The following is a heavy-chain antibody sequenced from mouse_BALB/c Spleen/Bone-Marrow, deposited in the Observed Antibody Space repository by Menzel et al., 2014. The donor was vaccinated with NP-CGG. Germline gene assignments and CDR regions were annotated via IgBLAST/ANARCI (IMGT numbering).Heavy chain of an antibody. CDR2: IWAGGTT. Sequence: VQLQQSGPGLVAPSRSLSITCTVSGFSLPRFGVHWVRQPPGKGLEWPGIIWAGGTTNYNSALMSRLSISKDNSKSQVFLKMNSLQTDDTAMYYCARGDYDYAMDYWGQGTSVTVSS. V-gene: IGHV2-9*02. CDR1: GFSLPRFG. D-gene: IGHD2-4*01. J-gene: IGHJ4*01. CDR3: ARGDYDYAMDY.